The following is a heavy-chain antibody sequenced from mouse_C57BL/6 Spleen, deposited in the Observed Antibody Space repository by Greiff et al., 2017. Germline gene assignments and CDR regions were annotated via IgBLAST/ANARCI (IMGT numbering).Heavy chain of an antibody. Sequence: EVKLQQSGPVLVKPGASVKMSCKASGYTFTDYYMNWVKQSHGKSLEWIGVINPYNGGTSYNQKFKGKATLTVDKSSSTAYMELNSLTSEDSAVYYCAREEREGYFDYWGQGTTLTVSS. V-gene: IGHV1-19*01. CDR2: INPYNGGT. J-gene: IGHJ2*01. CDR3: AREEREGYFDY. CDR1: GYTFTDYY.